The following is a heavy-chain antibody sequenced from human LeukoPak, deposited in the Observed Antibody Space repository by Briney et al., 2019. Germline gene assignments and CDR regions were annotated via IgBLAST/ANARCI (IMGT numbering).Heavy chain of an antibody. D-gene: IGHD4-17*01. CDR1: GCSISSGGYS. CDR2: IYHSGST. V-gene: IGHV4-30-2*01. Sequence: ASQTLSLTCAVSGCSISSGGYSWSWIRQPPGKGLEWIGYIYHSGSTYYNPSLKSRVTISVDRSKNQFSLKPSSVTAADTAVYYCARSGNTVTTTLFDYWGQGTLVTVSS. CDR3: ARSGNTVTTTLFDY. J-gene: IGHJ4*02.